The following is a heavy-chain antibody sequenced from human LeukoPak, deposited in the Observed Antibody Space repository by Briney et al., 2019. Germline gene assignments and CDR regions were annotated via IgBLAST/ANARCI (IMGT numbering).Heavy chain of an antibody. J-gene: IGHJ4*02. D-gene: IGHD5-18*01. CDR1: GFTFSSYA. V-gene: IGHV3-23*01. CDR3: TKSPDGGYSYGIDY. CDR2: ISGSGGST. Sequence: PGGSLRLSCAASGFTFSSYAMSWVRQAPGKGLEWVSAISGSGGSTYYADSVKGRFTISRDNSKNTLYLQMNSLRAEDTAVYYCTKSPDGGYSYGIDYWGQGTLVTASS.